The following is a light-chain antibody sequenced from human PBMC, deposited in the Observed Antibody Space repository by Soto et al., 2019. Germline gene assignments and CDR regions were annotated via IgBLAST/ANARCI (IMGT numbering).Light chain of an antibody. J-gene: IGLJ2*01. CDR2: EGS. Sequence: QSALTQPASVSGSPGQSITISCTGTSSDVGSYNLVSWYQQHPGKAPKLMIYEGSKRLSGVSNRFSGSKSGNTASLTISGLQAEDEADYYCCSYAGSSIVVFGGGTKLTVL. V-gene: IGLV2-23*01. CDR3: CSYAGSSIVV. CDR1: SSDVGSYNL.